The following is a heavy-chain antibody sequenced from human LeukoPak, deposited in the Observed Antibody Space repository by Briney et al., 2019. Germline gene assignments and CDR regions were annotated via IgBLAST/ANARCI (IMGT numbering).Heavy chain of an antibody. CDR2: ISYDGSNK. Sequence: PGRSLRLSWAASGFTFSSYGMHWVRQAPGKGLEWVAVISYDGSNKYYADSVKGRFTISRDNSKNTLYLQMNSLRAEDTAVYYCAKDWDDISAGDYWGQGTLVTVSS. V-gene: IGHV3-30*18. J-gene: IGHJ4*02. D-gene: IGHD3-9*01. CDR1: GFTFSSYG. CDR3: AKDWDDISAGDY.